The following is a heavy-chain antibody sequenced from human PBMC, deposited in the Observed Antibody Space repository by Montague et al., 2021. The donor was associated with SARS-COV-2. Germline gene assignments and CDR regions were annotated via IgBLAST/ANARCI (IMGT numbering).Heavy chain of an antibody. D-gene: IGHD1-1*01. Sequence: SVKVSCKASGYTFTSYGISWVRQAPGQGLEWMGWISAYNGNTNYAQKPQGRVTMTTDTSTSTAYMELRSLRSDDTAVYYCASDFQGGTTFDYYYGMDVWGQGTTVTGSS. CDR2: ISAYNGNT. J-gene: IGHJ6*02. CDR1: GYTFTSYG. CDR3: ASDFQGGTTFDYYYGMDV. V-gene: IGHV1-18*04.